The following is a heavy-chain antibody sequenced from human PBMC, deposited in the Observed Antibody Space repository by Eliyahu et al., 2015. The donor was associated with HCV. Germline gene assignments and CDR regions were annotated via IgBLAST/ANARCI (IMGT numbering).Heavy chain of an antibody. V-gene: IGHV4-39*02. D-gene: IGHD6-6*01. CDR1: GGSISDANYF. J-gene: IGHJ4*02. CDR3: AGESKGSSRWV. CDR2: IYYSGNT. Sequence: QLQVQESGPGLVKPSDTLSLTCTVSGGSISDANYFWGWPRQSPGKGLEWIGSIYYSGNTYYKPSLKTRVTISMDMSKNQFSLKLNSVTAADTAVYYCAGESKGSSRWVWGLGTLVTVSS.